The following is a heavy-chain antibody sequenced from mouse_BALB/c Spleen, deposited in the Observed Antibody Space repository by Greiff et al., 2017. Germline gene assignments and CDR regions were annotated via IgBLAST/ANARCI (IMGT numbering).Heavy chain of an antibody. CDR2: ISDGGSYT. V-gene: IGHV5-4*02. J-gene: IGHJ4*01. CDR3: AREKGNYAMDY. Sequence: DVQLVESGGGLVKPGGSLKLSCAASGFTFSDYYMYWVRQTPEKRLEWVATISDGGSYTYYPDSVKGRFTISRDNAKNNLYLQMSSLKSEDTAMYYCAREKGNYAMDYWGQGTSVTVSS. CDR1: GFTFSDYY.